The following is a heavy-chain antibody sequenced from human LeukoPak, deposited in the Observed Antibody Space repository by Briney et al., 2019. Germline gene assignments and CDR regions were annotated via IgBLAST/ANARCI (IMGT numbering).Heavy chain of an antibody. CDR1: GFTFSSYG. V-gene: IGHV3-30*02. CDR2: IRYDGSNK. J-gene: IGHJ4*02. CDR3: AKEDIVVVVAAEPFDY. D-gene: IGHD2-15*01. Sequence: GGSLRLSCAASGFTFSSYGMHWVRQAPGKGLEWVAFIRYDGSNKYYADSVKGRFTISRGNSKNTLYLQMNSLRAEDTAVYYCAKEDIVVVVAAEPFDYWGQGTLVTVSS.